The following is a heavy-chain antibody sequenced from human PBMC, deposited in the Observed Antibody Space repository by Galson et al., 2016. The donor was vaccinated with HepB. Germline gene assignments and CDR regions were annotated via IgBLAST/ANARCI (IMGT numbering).Heavy chain of an antibody. CDR3: VAGAGWLPDY. D-gene: IGHD6-19*01. CDR1: GLTFNIQY. CDR2: IEKDGSEE. Sequence: SLRLSCAVSGLTFNIQYMSLVRQAPGKGLEWVANIEKDGSEENYVDSVKGRFTISRDNAKSSAYLQMNNVKAEDTAIYYCVAGAGWLPDYWGQGTLVSVSS. V-gene: IGHV3-7*03. J-gene: IGHJ4*02.